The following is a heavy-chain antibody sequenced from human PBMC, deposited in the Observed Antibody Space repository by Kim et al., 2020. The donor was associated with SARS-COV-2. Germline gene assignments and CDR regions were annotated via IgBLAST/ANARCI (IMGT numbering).Heavy chain of an antibody. D-gene: IGHD2-8*02. J-gene: IGHJ4*02. Sequence: NTKFSQQFQGRITVPRETSANTAYMELRSLGSEDTAVYYCARDLFHTGFDYWGQGTLVAVSS. V-gene: IGHV1-3*01. CDR3: ARDLFHTGFDY. CDR2: NT.